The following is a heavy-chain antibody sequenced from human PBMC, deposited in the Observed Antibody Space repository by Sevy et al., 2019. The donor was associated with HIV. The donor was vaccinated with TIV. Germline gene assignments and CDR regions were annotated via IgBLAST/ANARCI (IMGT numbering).Heavy chain of an antibody. V-gene: IGHV3-23*01. CDR3: AKDRGPSYYYDSSGYQRDY. D-gene: IGHD3-22*01. Sequence: GGSLRLSCAASGFTFSSYAMSWVRQAPGKGLEWVSAISGSGGSTYYADSVKGRFTISRDNSKNRLYLQMNSLRAEDTAVYYCAKDRGPSYYYDSSGYQRDYWGQGTLVTVSS. CDR1: GFTFSSYA. J-gene: IGHJ4*01. CDR2: ISGSGGST.